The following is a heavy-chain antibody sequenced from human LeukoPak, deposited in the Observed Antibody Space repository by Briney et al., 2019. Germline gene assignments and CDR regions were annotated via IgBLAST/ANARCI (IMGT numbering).Heavy chain of an antibody. CDR3: AKSPDIVVVPAAYD. CDR1: GFTFTSYA. CDR2: ISGSGGST. Sequence: GGSLRLSCAASGFTFTSYAMSWVRQAPGKGLEWVSAISGSGGSTYYADSVKGRFTISRDNSKNTLYLQMNSLRAEDTAVYYCAKSPDIVVVPAAYDWGQGTLVTVSS. J-gene: IGHJ4*02. D-gene: IGHD2-2*01. V-gene: IGHV3-23*01.